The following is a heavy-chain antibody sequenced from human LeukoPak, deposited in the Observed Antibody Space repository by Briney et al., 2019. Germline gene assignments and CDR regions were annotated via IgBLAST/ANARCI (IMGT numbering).Heavy chain of an antibody. Sequence: PGGSLRLSCAASGFTFDDYAMHWDRQAPGKGLEWVSLISWDGGSTYYADSVKGRFTISRDNSKNSLYLQMNSLRAEDTALYYCAKDYCSSTSCYFDYWGQGTLVTVSS. CDR1: GFTFDDYA. CDR3: AKDYCSSTSCYFDY. J-gene: IGHJ4*02. D-gene: IGHD2-2*01. CDR2: ISWDGGST. V-gene: IGHV3-43D*03.